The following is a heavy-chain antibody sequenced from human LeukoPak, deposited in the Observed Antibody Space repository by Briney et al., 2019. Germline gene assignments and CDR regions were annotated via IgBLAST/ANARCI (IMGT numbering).Heavy chain of an antibody. CDR3: ARARRYNWNYGAPYYYYMDV. V-gene: IGHV1-69*01. D-gene: IGHD1-7*01. CDR1: GGTFSSYA. Sequence: SVKVSCKASGGTFSSYAISWVRQVPGQGLEWMGGIIPIFGTANYAQKFQGRVTITADESTSTAYMELSSLRSEDTAVYYCARARRYNWNYGAPYYYYMDVWGKGTTVTVSS. CDR2: IIPIFGTA. J-gene: IGHJ6*03.